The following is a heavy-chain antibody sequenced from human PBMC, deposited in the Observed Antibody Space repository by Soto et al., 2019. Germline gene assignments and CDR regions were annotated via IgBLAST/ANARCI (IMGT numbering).Heavy chain of an antibody. CDR1: GGSIGKYY. D-gene: IGHD5-18*01. Sequence: QVQLQESGPGLVKPSESLSLTCSVSGGSIGKYYWAWIRQSAGKGLEWIGRIYTSGRTHYNPSLTGRVTMSIDTSKNQFSLRLTSVTAADTAMYYCARDYDVNTALDYWYFDLWGRGTLVTVSS. J-gene: IGHJ2*01. CDR3: ARDYDVNTALDYWYFDL. CDR2: IYTSGRT. V-gene: IGHV4-4*07.